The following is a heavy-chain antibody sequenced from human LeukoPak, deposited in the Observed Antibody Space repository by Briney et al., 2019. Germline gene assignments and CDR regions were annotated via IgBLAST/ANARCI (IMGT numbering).Heavy chain of an antibody. CDR3: ARARIVGATSDAFDY. CDR2: ISAYNGNT. Sequence: GASVKVSCKASGYTFTSYGISWVRQAPGQGLEWMGWISAYNGNTNYAQKLQGRVTMTTDTSTSTAYMELRSLRSDDTAVYYCARARIVGATSDAFDYWGQGTLVTVSS. D-gene: IGHD1-26*01. CDR1: GYTFTSYG. J-gene: IGHJ4*02. V-gene: IGHV1-18*01.